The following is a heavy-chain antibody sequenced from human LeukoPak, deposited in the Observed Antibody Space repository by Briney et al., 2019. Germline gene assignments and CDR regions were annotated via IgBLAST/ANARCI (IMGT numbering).Heavy chain of an antibody. V-gene: IGHV3-30*04. CDR1: GFTFSSYA. CDR2: ISFDGSNE. Sequence: PGRSLRLSCAASGFTFSSYAMHWVRQAPGKGLEWVAAISFDGSNEYYADSVKGRFTISRDNSKNTLFLQMNSLRAEDTAVYYCAKTKEGGSSSGMDVWGKGTTVTVSS. D-gene: IGHD6-6*01. J-gene: IGHJ6*04. CDR3: AKTKEGGSSSGMDV.